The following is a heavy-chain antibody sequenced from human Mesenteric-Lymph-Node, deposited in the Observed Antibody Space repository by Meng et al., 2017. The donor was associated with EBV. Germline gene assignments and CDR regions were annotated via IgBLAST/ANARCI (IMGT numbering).Heavy chain of an antibody. V-gene: IGHV2-5*02. CDR1: GFSLSTSGVG. Sequence: ITLKESCPTRVQPTPTLTLTCSFSGFSLSTSGVGVGWIRQPPGKAPEWLVFIYWDNDKRYSPSLKSRLTITKDTSKNQVVFTMTNMDPVDTATYYCAHRGGGNGWNEGYFDSWGQGTLVTVSS. J-gene: IGHJ4*02. D-gene: IGHD1-1*01. CDR3: AHRGGGNGWNEGYFDS. CDR2: IYWDNDK.